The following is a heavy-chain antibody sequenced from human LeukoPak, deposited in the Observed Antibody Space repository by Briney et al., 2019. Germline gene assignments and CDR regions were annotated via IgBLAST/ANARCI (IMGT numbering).Heavy chain of an antibody. J-gene: IGHJ4*02. CDR1: GGSISSYY. D-gene: IGHD2-2*01. Sequence: PSETLSLTCTVSGGSISSYYWSWLRQPPGKGLEWIGHIYYSGSTNYNPSLKSRVTISVDTSKNQFSLKLSSVTAADTAVYYCARGCSSTSCYGLYYFDYWGQGTLVTVSS. CDR2: IYYSGST. CDR3: ARGCSSTSCYGLYYFDY. V-gene: IGHV4-59*01.